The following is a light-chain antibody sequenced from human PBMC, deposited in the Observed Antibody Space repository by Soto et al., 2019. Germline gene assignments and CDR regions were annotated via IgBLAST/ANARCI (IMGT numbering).Light chain of an antibody. J-gene: IGKJ1*01. CDR3: QQYNSYWT. Sequence: EIVLTQSPGTLSLSPGEGATLSCRASQSINSFLAWYQQRRGQAPRLLIHGASNRATGIPDRFSGSGSGPDFTLTISSLQPDDFATYYCQQYNSYWTFGQGTKVDIK. CDR1: QSINSF. V-gene: IGKV3-20*01. CDR2: GAS.